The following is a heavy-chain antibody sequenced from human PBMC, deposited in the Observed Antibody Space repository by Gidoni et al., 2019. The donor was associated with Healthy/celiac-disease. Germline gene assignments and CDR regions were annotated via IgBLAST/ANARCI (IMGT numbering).Heavy chain of an antibody. V-gene: IGHV5-51*01. CDR3: ARLWECSSTSCYTFDY. CDR1: GYSFTSYL. D-gene: IGHD2-2*02. Sequence: EVQLVQSGAEVKKHGESLKISCKGSGYSFTSYLIGWVRQMPGKGLDWMGIIYPGDSDTRYSPSFQGHVTISADKSISTAYLQWSSLKASDTAMYYCARLWECSSTSCYTFDYWGQGTLVTVSS. CDR2: IYPGDSDT. J-gene: IGHJ4*02.